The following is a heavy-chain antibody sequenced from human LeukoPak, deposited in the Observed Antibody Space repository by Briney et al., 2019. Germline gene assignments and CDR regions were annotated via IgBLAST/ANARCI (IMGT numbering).Heavy chain of an antibody. V-gene: IGHV3-43D*03. D-gene: IGHD1-26*01. CDR3: ASSVGATGGFDP. CDR2: ISWDGGST. J-gene: IGHJ5*02. Sequence: PGGSLRLSCAASGFTFDDYAMHWVRQAPGKGLEWVSLISWDGGSTYYADPVKGRFTISRDNSKNSLYLQMNSLRAEDTALYYCASSVGATGGFDPWGQGTLVTVSS. CDR1: GFTFDDYA.